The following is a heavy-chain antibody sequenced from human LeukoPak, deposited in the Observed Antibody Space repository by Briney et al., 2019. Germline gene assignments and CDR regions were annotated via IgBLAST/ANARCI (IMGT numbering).Heavy chain of an antibody. CDR2: IYPSGTT. V-gene: IGHV4-38-2*02. CDR3: ARAYSSSWYFNWFDP. J-gene: IGHJ5*02. CDR1: GYSISSGYY. Sequence: PSETLCLTCTVSGYSISSGYYWGWIRQPPGKGLEWIGNIYPSGTTYYNPSLKTRVTISVDTSKNQFSLKLSSVTAADTAVYFCARAYSSSWYFNWFDPWGQGTLVTVSS. D-gene: IGHD6-13*01.